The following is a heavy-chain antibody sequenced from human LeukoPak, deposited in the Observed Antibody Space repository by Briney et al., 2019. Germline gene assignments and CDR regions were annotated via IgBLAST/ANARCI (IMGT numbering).Heavy chain of an antibody. CDR3: ASSSWYALDY. V-gene: IGHV3-48*03. Sequence: GGSLRLSCAASGFTFSSYEMNWVRQAPGKGLEWISYISSSGSTMYYADSVKGRFTISRDNAKNSLYLQMNSLRAEDTAIYYCASSSWYALDYWSQGTLVTVSS. D-gene: IGHD6-13*01. J-gene: IGHJ4*02. CDR1: GFTFSSYE. CDR2: ISSSGSTM.